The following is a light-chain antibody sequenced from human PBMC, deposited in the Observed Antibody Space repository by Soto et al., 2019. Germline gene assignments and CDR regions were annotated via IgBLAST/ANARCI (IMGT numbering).Light chain of an antibody. CDR1: SSDIGSYNR. Sequence: QSALTQPPSVSGSPGQSVTISCTGTSSDIGSYNRVSWYRQPPGTAPKLMISEVSNRPSGVPDRFSGSKSGNTASLTISGLQAEDEADYYCSSYTNSISVVFGGGTKVTVL. CDR2: EVS. J-gene: IGLJ2*01. CDR3: SSYTNSISVV. V-gene: IGLV2-18*02.